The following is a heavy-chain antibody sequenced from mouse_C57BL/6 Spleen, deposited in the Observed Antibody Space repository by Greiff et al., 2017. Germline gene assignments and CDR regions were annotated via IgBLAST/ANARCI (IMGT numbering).Heavy chain of an antibody. J-gene: IGHJ4*01. V-gene: IGHV1-5*01. CDR1: GYTFTSYW. D-gene: IGHD4-1*01. Sequence: EVQLQQSGTVLARPGASVKMSCKTSGYTFTSYWMHWVKQRPGQGLEWIGAIYPGNSDTSSNQKFKGKAKLTAVTSASTAYMGLSSLTDVDSAVYYCTREGELGRDYYAMDYWGQGTSVTVSS. CDR3: TREGELGRDYYAMDY. CDR2: IYPGNSDT.